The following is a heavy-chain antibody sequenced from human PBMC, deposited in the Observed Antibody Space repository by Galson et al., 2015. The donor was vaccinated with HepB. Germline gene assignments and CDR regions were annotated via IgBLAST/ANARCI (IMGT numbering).Heavy chain of an antibody. CDR1: GASISSYY. D-gene: IGHD3-10*01. CDR2: INYSGST. Sequence: ETLSLTCTVSGASISSYYWSWIRHPPGKGLEWVGYINYSGSTNYNPSLKSRVTISVDTSKNQFSLKLTSVTAADTAVYYCARHSNFGSGSFYWFDPWGQGTLVTVSS. J-gene: IGHJ5*02. V-gene: IGHV4-59*08. CDR3: ARHSNFGSGSFYWFDP.